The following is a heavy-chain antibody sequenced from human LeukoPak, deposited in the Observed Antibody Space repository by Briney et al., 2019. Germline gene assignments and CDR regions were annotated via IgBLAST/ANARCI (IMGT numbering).Heavy chain of an antibody. Sequence: GRSPRLSCAASGFTFSSYGMHWVRQAPGKGLEWVAVISYDGSNKYYADSVKGRFTISRDNSKNTLYLQMNSLRAEDTAIYYCATSGYCSGGSCQPDLDVWGQGTTVTVSS. D-gene: IGHD2-15*01. V-gene: IGHV3-30*03. CDR3: ATSGYCSGGSCQPDLDV. CDR2: ISYDGSNK. CDR1: GFTFSSYG. J-gene: IGHJ6*02.